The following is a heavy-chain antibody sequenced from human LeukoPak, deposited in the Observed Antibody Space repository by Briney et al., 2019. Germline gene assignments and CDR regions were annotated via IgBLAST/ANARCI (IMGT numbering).Heavy chain of an antibody. Sequence: SETLSLTCTVSGGSISSYYWSWIRQPPGKGLEWIGYIYYSGSTNYNPSLKSRVTISVDTSKNQFSLKLSSVTAADTAVYYCARGRDYRFDPWGQGTLVTVSS. CDR2: IYYSGST. CDR3: ARGRDYRFDP. CDR1: GGSISSYY. D-gene: IGHD4-11*01. V-gene: IGHV4-59*01. J-gene: IGHJ5*02.